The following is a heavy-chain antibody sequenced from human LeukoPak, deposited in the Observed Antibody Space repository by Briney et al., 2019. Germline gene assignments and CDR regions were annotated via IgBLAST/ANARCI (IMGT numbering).Heavy chain of an antibody. Sequence: PSETLSLTCTVSGGSISSSSYYWGWIRQPPGKGLEWIGSIYYSGSTYYNPSLKSRVTISADTSKNQFSLKLSSVTAADTAVYYCARRSSGGKFDYWGQGTLVTVSS. J-gene: IGHJ4*02. V-gene: IGHV4-39*01. D-gene: IGHD2-15*01. CDR3: ARRSSGGKFDY. CDR2: IYYSGST. CDR1: GGSISSSSYY.